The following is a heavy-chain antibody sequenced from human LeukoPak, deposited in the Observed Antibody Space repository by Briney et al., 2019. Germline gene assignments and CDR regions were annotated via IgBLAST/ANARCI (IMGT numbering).Heavy chain of an antibody. D-gene: IGHD5-18*01. J-gene: IGHJ4*02. CDR1: GGSISSYY. Sequence: SETLSLTCTVSGGSISSYYWSWIRQPPGKGLEWIGYIYYSGSRNYNPSLQSRVTISVDTSKNQFSLKLSSVTAADTAVYYCALQYDSSSDYWGRGTPVT. CDR2: IYYSGSR. V-gene: IGHV4-59*08. CDR3: ALQYDSSSDY.